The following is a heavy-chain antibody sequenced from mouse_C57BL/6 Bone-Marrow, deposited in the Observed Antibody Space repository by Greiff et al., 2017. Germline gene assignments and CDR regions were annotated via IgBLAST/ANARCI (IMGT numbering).Heavy chain of an antibody. V-gene: IGHV1-81*01. D-gene: IGHD1-1*01. CDR1: GYTFTSYG. CDR2: IYPSGGNT. CDR3: ATVVAFAY. J-gene: IGHJ3*01. Sequence: LQESGAELVRPGASVKLSCKASGYTFTSYGMSWVKQRTGQGLEWIGEIYPSGGNTYYNEKFKGKATLTADKSSSTAYMELRSLTSEDSAVYYCATVVAFAYWGQGTLVTVSA.